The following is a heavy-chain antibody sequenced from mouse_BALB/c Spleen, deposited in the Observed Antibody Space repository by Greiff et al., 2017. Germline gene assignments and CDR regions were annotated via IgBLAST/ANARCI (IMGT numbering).Heavy chain of an antibody. Sequence: EVQLVESGPSLVKPSQTLSLTCSVTGDSITSGYWNWIRKFPGNKLEYMGYISYSGSTYYNPSLKSRISITRDTSKNQYYLQLNSVTTEDTATYYCARWGIKGYAMDYWGQGTSVTVSS. CDR3: ARWGIKGYAMDY. CDR2: ISYSGST. V-gene: IGHV3-8*02. D-gene: IGHD2-4*01. CDR1: GDSITSGY. J-gene: IGHJ4*01.